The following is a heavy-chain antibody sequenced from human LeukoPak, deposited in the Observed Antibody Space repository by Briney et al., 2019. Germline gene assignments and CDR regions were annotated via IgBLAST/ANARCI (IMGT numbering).Heavy chain of an antibody. V-gene: IGHV3-9*01. J-gene: IGHJ3*02. D-gene: IGHD3-3*01. CDR2: ISWNSGSI. CDR1: GFTFSSYA. Sequence: SGGSLRLSCAASGFTFSSYAMHWVRHAPGKGLEWVSGISWNSGSIGYADSVKGRFTISRDNAKNSLYLQMNSLRAEDTALYYCAKDMRRWRGAFDIWGQGTMVTVSS. CDR3: AKDMRRWRGAFDI.